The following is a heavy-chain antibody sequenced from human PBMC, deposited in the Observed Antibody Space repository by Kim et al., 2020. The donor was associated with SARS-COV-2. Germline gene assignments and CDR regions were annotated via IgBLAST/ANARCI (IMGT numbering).Heavy chain of an antibody. D-gene: IGHD1-1*01. CDR2: MHQSGDT. J-gene: IGHJ4*02. V-gene: IGHV4-39*07. CDR1: GGSMRPTSYY. CDR3: AKVVGMTTGTTSRFIDS. Sequence: SETLSLTCTVSGGSMRPTSYYWTWIRQPPEKGLEWIGSMHQSGDTHYNPSLKSRVTISLDTSHNQFSLRLTSVTAADTAAYFCAKVVGMTTGTTSRFIDSWGPGTLVIVSS.